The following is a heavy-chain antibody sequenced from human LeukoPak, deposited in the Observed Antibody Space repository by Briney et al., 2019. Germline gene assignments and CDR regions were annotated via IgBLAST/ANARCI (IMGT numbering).Heavy chain of an antibody. CDR3: ARVWFGNAFDI. J-gene: IGHJ3*02. CDR2: IYYSGST. Sequence: SETLSLTCAVYGGSFSGYYWSWIRQPPGKGLEWIGYIYYSGSTNYNPSLKSRVTISVDTSKNQFSLKLSSVTAADTAVYYCARVWFGNAFDIWGQGTMVTVSS. D-gene: IGHD3-10*01. CDR1: GGSFSGYY. V-gene: IGHV4-59*01.